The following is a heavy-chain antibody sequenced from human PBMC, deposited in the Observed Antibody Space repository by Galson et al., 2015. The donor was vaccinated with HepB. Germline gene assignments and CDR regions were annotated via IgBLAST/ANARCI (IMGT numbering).Heavy chain of an antibody. Sequence: SVKVSCKASGYTFTSYGISWVRQAPGQGLEWMGWISAYNGNTNYAQKLQGRVTMTTDTSTSTAYMELRSLRSDDTAVYYCARWAYWNYDCYYYGMDVSVQGTTVAVSS. CDR1: GYTFTSYG. V-gene: IGHV1-18*01. D-gene: IGHD1-7*01. J-gene: IGHJ6*02. CDR2: ISAYNGNT. CDR3: ARWAYWNYDCYYYGMDV.